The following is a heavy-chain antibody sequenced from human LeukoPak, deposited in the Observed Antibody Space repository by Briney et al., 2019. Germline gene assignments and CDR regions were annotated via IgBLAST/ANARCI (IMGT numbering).Heavy chain of an antibody. Sequence: PSETLSLTCAVYGGSFSDYYWSCIRQPPGKGLEWIGEISHSGITKYNPSLKSRVTISVDTSKNQFSLKPNSVTAADTAVYYCASFRWAIGFENWGQGTLVTVSS. CDR3: ASFRWAIGFEN. CDR2: ISHSGIT. D-gene: IGHD3-22*01. CDR1: GGSFSDYY. V-gene: IGHV4-34*01. J-gene: IGHJ4*02.